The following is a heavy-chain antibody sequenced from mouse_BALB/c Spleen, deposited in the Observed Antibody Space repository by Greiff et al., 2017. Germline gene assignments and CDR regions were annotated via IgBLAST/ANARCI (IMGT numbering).Heavy chain of an antibody. Sequence: QVQLQQPGAELVKPGASVKLSCKASGYTFTSYWMHWVKQRPGQGLEWIGEINPSNGRTNYNAKFKSKATLTVAQSSSTAYMQLSSLTSEDSAVDYCAKFYYDYDDVDYWGRGTSVTV. CDR1: GYTFTSYW. D-gene: IGHD2-4*01. J-gene: IGHJ4*01. CDR2: INPSNGRT. V-gene: IGHV1S81*02. CDR3: AKFYYDYDDVDY.